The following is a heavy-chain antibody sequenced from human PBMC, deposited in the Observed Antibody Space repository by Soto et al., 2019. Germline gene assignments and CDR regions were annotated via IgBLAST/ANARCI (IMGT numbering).Heavy chain of an antibody. J-gene: IGHJ4*02. CDR1: GFTFSSYA. Sequence: EVQLLESGGGLVQPGGSLRLSCAASGFTFSSYAMSWVRQAPGKGLEWASAISESGALTFYADSVKGRFTISRDNSKNTLYLQMNSLRAEDTAVYYCASRGPGSNWYYWGQGTLVTVSS. V-gene: IGHV3-23*01. D-gene: IGHD6-13*01. CDR3: ASRGPGSNWYY. CDR2: ISESGALT.